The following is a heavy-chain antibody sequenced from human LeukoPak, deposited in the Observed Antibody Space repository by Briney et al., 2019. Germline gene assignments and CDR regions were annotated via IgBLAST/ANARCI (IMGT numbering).Heavy chain of an antibody. CDR3: AKDGGLWVSAHWGDS. V-gene: IGHV3-23*01. CDR2: ISNNGGYT. CDR1: GFTFSSSA. Sequence: GGSLRLSCAASGFTFSSSAMSWVRQAPGKGLEWVSAISNNGGYTYYADSVQGRFTISRDNSKSTLCLQMNSLRAEDTAVYYCAKDGGLWVSAHWGDSWGRGTLVTVSS. J-gene: IGHJ4*02. D-gene: IGHD7-27*01.